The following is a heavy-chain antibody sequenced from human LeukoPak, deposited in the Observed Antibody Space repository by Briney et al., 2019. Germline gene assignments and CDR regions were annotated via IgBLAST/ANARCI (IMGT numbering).Heavy chain of an antibody. J-gene: IGHJ4*02. D-gene: IGHD3-16*01. CDR2: VYYSGNT. CDR3: ARHGLYQDYGY. V-gene: IGHV4-39*01. CDR1: GGSISSSSSF. Sequence: PSETLSLTCTVSGGSISSSSSFWAWIRQPPGKGLEWIGNVYYSGNTHYNPSLKSRVTISLHTSKNQFSLRLTSVTAADTAVYYCARHGLYQDYGYWGQGNLVTVSS.